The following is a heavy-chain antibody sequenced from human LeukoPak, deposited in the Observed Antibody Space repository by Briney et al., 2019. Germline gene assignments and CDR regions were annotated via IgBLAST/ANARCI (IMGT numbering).Heavy chain of an antibody. V-gene: IGHV3-23*01. D-gene: IGHD6-13*01. CDR2: ISGSGGAT. CDR3: AKAPAAATKYYYGMDV. Sequence: GGSLRLSCAASGFTVNNYAMSWVRQAPGKGLEWVSAISGSGGATYYADSVKGRFTISRDNSKNTLFLHMNSLRVEDTAVYYCAKAPAAATKYYYGMDVWGQGTTVTVSS. J-gene: IGHJ6*02. CDR1: GFTVNNYA.